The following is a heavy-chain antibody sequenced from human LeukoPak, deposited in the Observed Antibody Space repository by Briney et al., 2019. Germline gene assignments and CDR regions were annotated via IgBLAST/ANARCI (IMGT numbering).Heavy chain of an antibody. CDR2: INTNTGNP. V-gene: IGHV7-4-1*02. CDR3: ARDPHHGQFDYYYYGMDV. D-gene: IGHD3-16*01. Sequence: ASVTVSCKASGYTFTSYAMNWVRQAPGQGLEWMGWINTNTGNPTYAQGFTGRFVFSLDTSVSTAYLQISSLKAEDTAVYYCARDPHHGQFDYYYYGMDVWGQGTTVTVSS. J-gene: IGHJ6*02. CDR1: GYTFTSYA.